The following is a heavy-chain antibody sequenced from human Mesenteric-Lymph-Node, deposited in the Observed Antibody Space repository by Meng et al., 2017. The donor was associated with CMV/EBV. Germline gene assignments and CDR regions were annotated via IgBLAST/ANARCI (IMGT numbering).Heavy chain of an antibody. CDR1: GFTFSSYS. Sequence: GESLKISCAASGFTFSSYSMNWVRQAPGKGLEWVAVISYDGSNKYYADSVKGRFTISRDNSKNTLYLQMNSLRAEDTAVYYCARARSSSSWSAADDYFDYWGQGTLVTVSS. CDR2: ISYDGSNK. CDR3: ARARSSSSWSAADDYFDY. D-gene: IGHD6-13*01. V-gene: IGHV3-30*03. J-gene: IGHJ4*02.